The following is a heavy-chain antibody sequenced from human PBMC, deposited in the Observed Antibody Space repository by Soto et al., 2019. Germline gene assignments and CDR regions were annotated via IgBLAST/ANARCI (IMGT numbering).Heavy chain of an antibody. CDR3: AKSGRLRGRYYYYGMDV. D-gene: IGHD1-26*01. CDR2: IYYSGST. J-gene: IGHJ6*02. Sequence: SETLSLTCTVSGGSISSGDYYWSWIRQPPGKGLEWIGYIYYSGSTYYNPSLKSRVTISVDTSKNQFSLKLSSLRSEDTAVYYCAKSGRLRGRYYYYGMDVWGQGTTVTVSS. CDR1: GGSISSGDYY. V-gene: IGHV4-30-4*02.